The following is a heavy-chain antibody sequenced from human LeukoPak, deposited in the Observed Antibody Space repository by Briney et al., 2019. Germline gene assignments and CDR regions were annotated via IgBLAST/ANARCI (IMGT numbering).Heavy chain of an antibody. V-gene: IGHV3-30*04. CDR1: GFTFSSYA. J-gene: IGHJ6*03. CDR3: ARVPGEDRFLEWSISSYYMDV. Sequence: PGRSLRLSCAASGFTFSSYAMHWVRQAPGKGLEWVAVISYDGSNKYYADSVKGRFTISRDNSKNTLYLQMNSPRAEDTAVYYCARVPGEDRFLEWSISSYYMDVWGKGTTVTVSS. CDR2: ISYDGSNK. D-gene: IGHD3-3*01.